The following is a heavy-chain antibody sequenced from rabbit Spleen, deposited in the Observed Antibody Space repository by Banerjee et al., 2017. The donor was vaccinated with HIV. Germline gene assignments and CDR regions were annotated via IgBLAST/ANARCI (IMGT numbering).Heavy chain of an antibody. V-gene: IGHV1S45*01. D-gene: IGHD1-1*01. J-gene: IGHJ6*01. CDR2: IAGSSSGFT. CDR3: ARDTSSSFSSYGMDL. CDR1: GIDFSNYNF. Sequence: QEQLEESGGGLVQPGASLTLTCKASGIDFSNYNFMCWVRQAPGKGLEWISCIAGSSSGFTYSATWAKGRFTISKTSSTTVTLQMTSLTVADTATYFCARDTSSSFSSYGMDLWGPGTLVTVS.